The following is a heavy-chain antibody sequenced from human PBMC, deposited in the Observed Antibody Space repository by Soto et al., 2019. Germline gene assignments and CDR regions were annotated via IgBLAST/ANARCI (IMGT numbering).Heavy chain of an antibody. D-gene: IGHD2-2*01. Sequence: PGGSLRLSCAASGFTLDDYAMHWVRQVPGKGLEWVSGINWNSGSIGYGDSVKGRFAISRDNSKNTLYLQMNSLRAEDTAVYYCAKDTRWDEIVPAATKNDYWGQGTLVTVSS. CDR1: GFTLDDYA. J-gene: IGHJ4*02. CDR3: AKDTRWDEIVPAATKNDY. CDR2: INWNSGSI. V-gene: IGHV3-9*01.